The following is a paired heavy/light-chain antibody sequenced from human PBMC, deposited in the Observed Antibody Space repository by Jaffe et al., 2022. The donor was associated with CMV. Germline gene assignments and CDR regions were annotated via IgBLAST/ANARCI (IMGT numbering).Light chain of an antibody. V-gene: IGLV3-1*01. CDR1: KLGDKY. J-gene: IGLJ2*01. Sequence: SYELTQPPSVSVSPGQTASITCSGDKLGDKYACWYQQKPGQSPVLVIYQDSKRPSGIPERFSGSNSGNTATLTISGTQAMDEADYYCQAWDSSTSVVFGGGTKLTVL. CDR3: QAWDSSTSVV. CDR2: QDS.
Heavy chain of an antibody. Sequence: QVQLQESGPGLVKPSETLSLTCTVSGGSISSYYWSWIRQPPGKGLEWIGYIYYSGSTNYNPSLKSRVTISVDTSKNQFSLKLSSVTAADTAVYYCARHYGGYCSSTSCPPEFDPWGQGTLVTVSS. CDR1: GGSISSYY. J-gene: IGHJ5*02. V-gene: IGHV4-59*08. D-gene: IGHD2-2*01. CDR3: ARHYGGYCSSTSCPPEFDP. CDR2: IYYSGST.